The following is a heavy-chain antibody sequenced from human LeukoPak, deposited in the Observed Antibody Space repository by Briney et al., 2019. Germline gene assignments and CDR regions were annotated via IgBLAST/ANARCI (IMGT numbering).Heavy chain of an antibody. CDR2: IIGASDTT. Sequence: GGSLSLSRALSGFTLSSYAMSWVRQAPGKGVEWFSAIIGASDTTHYTDSVKGQFTISRYNSKNTLNLQMTSLRADDTALYYCAKSRYGYNILDYWGQGTLVTVSS. J-gene: IGHJ4*02. V-gene: IGHV3-23*01. D-gene: IGHD5-24*01. CDR1: GFTLSSYA. CDR3: AKSRYGYNILDY.